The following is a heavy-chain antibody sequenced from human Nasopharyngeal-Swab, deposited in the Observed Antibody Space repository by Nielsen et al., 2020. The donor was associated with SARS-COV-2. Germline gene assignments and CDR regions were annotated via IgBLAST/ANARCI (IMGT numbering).Heavy chain of an antibody. V-gene: IGHV3-33*01. CDR3: ARTIAAAGPYGMDV. D-gene: IGHD6-13*01. J-gene: IGHJ6*02. CDR2: IWADGSTQ. Sequence: GGSLRLSCAASGFRFSDHAMHWVRQAPGKGLEWVTFIWADGSTQDYADSVKGRFTISRDNSKDTVYLQMNGLRAEDTAVYYCARTIAAAGPYGMDVWGQGTTVTVSS. CDR1: GFRFSDHA.